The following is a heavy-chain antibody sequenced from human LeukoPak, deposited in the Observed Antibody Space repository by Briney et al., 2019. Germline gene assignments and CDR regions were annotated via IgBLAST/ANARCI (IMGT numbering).Heavy chain of an antibody. J-gene: IGHJ4*02. Sequence: HGASVTVSCMASGYTFTGYYMHWVRQAPGQGLEWMGWINPNSGGTNYAQKFQGRVTMTRDTSISTAYMELSRLRSDDTAVYYCARASGSSSWLNIDYWGQGTLVTVSS. CDR2: INPNSGGT. CDR3: ARASGSSSWLNIDY. V-gene: IGHV1-2*02. CDR1: GYTFTGYY. D-gene: IGHD6-13*01.